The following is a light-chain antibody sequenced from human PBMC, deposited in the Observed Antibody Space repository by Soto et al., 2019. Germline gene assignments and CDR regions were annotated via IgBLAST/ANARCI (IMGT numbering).Light chain of an antibody. CDR1: SNNVGGFNY. Sequence: QSVLTRPDYGTSSPTQSSPIICIETSNNVGGFNYVSWYQQHPGKAPKLMIYDVTNRPSGVSYRFSGSKSGTTASLTISGLQAEDDAQYYCNSYTSSSTYVFGTGTKVTV. CDR2: DVT. CDR3: NSYTSSSTYV. V-gene: IGLV2-14*03. J-gene: IGLJ1*01.